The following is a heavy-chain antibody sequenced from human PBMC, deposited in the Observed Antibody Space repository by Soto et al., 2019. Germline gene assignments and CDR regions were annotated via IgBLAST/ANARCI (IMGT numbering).Heavy chain of an antibody. J-gene: IGHJ5*02. D-gene: IGHD3-3*01. Sequence: SETLSLTCDVYGGSFSASYLSSICQPPRQGQEWIRDLKHSGRTNCNLSLKTRVSTSVPTPRNHLSLKLSSVTAADTAVYYCARGTIFGVVIGNWFDPWGQGTLVTVSS. CDR3: ARGTIFGVVIGNWFDP. CDR2: LKHSGRT. CDR1: GGSFSASY. V-gene: IGHV4-34*01.